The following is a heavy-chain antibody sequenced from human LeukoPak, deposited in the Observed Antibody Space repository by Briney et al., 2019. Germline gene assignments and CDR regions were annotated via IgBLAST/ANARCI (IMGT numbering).Heavy chain of an antibody. J-gene: IGHJ3*02. V-gene: IGHV4-30-2*01. CDR2: IYHSGST. Sequence: PSETLSLTCTVSGGSISSGGYYWSWIRQPPGKGLEWVGYIYHSGSTYYNPSLKSRVTISVDRSKNQFSLKLSSVTAADTAVYYCARESREEDVVVPSDAFDIWGRGTMVTVSS. CDR3: ARESREEDVVVPSDAFDI. D-gene: IGHD2-2*01. CDR1: GGSISSGGYY.